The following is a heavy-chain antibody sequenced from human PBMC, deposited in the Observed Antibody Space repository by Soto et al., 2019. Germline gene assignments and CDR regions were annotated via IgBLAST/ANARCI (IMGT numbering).Heavy chain of an antibody. D-gene: IGHD3-3*01. V-gene: IGHV4-34*01. CDR3: ARPERWAYYDVWSGYSPYYYYGMDV. CDR1: GGSFSGYY. Sequence: ETLSLTCGVYGGSFSGYYWSWIRKPPGTGQEWEGVGNHSGSTNYNPSLKSRVTISVDTSMNQFSLKLSSVTAADTAVYYCARPERWAYYDVWSGYSPYYYYGMDVWGQGTTVTVS. J-gene: IGHJ6*02. CDR2: GNHSGST.